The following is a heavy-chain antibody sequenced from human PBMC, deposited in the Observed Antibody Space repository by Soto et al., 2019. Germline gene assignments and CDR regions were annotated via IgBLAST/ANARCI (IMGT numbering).Heavy chain of an antibody. Sequence: PGGSLRLSCAASEFTISSYAIHWVGQAPGKGLEWVAVISYNGSSKYNSDSVKAPFTISRDKSKNTVYLQMHSLTVEYTAVYYCARYAVAMDYWRRGTLVTVSS. V-gene: IGHV3-30-3*01. CDR1: EFTISSYA. CDR3: ARYAVAMDY. CDR2: ISYNGSSK. J-gene: IGHJ4*02. D-gene: IGHD6-19*01.